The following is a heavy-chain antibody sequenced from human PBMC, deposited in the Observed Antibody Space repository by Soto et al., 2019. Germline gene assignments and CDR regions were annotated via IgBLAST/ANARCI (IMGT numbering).Heavy chain of an antibody. V-gene: IGHV3-48*01. Sequence: EVQLVESGGGLVQPGGSLRLSCAASGFTFSSYSMNWVRQAPGKGLEWVSYISSSSSTIYYADSVKGRFTISRDNAKNSLYLQMNSLRAEDTAVYYCASISGGFSDYWGQGTLVTVSS. CDR1: GFTFSSYS. J-gene: IGHJ4*02. D-gene: IGHD3-9*01. CDR2: ISSSSSTI. CDR3: ASISGGFSDY.